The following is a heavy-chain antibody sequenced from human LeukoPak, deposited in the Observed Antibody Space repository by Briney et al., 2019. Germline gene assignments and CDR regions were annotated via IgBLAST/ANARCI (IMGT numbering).Heavy chain of an antibody. J-gene: IGHJ4*02. CDR3: ASPSSAFFPGSLDY. V-gene: IGHV4-59*08. Sequence: SETLSLTCTVSGGSISSYYWSWIRQPPGTGLEWIGYIYYSGSTNYSPSLTSRVTISVDTSKNQFSLKLSSVTAADTAVYYCASPSSAFFPGSLDYWGQGALVTVSS. D-gene: IGHD3-22*01. CDR2: IYYSGST. CDR1: GGSISSYY.